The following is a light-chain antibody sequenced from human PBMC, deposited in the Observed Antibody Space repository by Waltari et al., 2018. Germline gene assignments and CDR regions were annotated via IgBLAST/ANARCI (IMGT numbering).Light chain of an antibody. CDR2: MGS. V-gene: IGKV2-28*01. J-gene: IGKJ4*01. CDR1: QSLLYSNGNNY. CDR3: MQGLQWPLT. Sequence: DIVMTQSPLSLPVTPGEPAAISCRSSQSLLYSNGNNYLNWYLQKPGQSPPVLIYMGSNRASGVPDRFSGTGSGTDFILKISRVEAEDVGVYYCMQGLQWPLTFGEGTKVEIK.